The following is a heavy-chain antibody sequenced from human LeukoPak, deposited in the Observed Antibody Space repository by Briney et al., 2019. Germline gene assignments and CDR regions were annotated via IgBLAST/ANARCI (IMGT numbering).Heavy chain of an antibody. D-gene: IGHD3-10*01. Sequence: ASVKVSCKASGYTFAIYYIHWVRQAPGQGLEWMGMINPSGGSTSYAPKFQGRVTMTRDTSTSTVYMELSSLRSEDTAVYYCARAKGLLDYWGQGTLVTVSS. V-gene: IGHV1-46*01. CDR3: ARAKGLLDY. J-gene: IGHJ4*02. CDR1: GYTFAIYY. CDR2: INPSGGST.